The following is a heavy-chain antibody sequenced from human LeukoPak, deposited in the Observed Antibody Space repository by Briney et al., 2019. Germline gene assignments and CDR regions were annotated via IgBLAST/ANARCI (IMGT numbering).Heavy chain of an antibody. CDR3: ARSTRDSRGYYNTLDY. CDR2: INSDGSST. J-gene: IGHJ4*02. CDR1: GFSLRTYW. Sequence: GGSLRLSCAASGFSLRTYWMHWVRQVPGKGLEWLSRINSDGSSTTYADSVKGRFTISRDNAKNTLYLQLNSLRAEDTAVYYCARSTRDSRGYYNTLDYWGQGTLVTVSS. D-gene: IGHD3-22*01. V-gene: IGHV3-74*01.